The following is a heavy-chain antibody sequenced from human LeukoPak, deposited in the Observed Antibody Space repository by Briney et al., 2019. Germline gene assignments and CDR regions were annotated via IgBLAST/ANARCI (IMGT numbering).Heavy chain of an antibody. J-gene: IGHJ4*02. V-gene: IGHV4-59*12. CDR1: GGSISSYY. CDR2: IYYSGTT. CDR3: ARGQGTVTTH. D-gene: IGHD4-17*01. Sequence: SETLSLTCTVSGGSISSYYWSWIRQPPGKGLEWIGYIYYSGTTNYNPSLKSRVTISVDTSKNQFSLKLSSVTAADTAVYYCARGQGTVTTHWGQGTLVTVSS.